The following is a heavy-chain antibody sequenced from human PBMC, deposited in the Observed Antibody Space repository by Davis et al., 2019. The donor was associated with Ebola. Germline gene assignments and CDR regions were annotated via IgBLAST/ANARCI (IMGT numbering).Heavy chain of an antibody. Sequence: ASVKVSCKASGYTFTDYYMNWLRQAPGQGLEWMGIIAPSGDFTRFAPKFQGRITLTTDTSTNTVYMELTSLKSEDTAVYYCARALDRLLDFDYWGQGTLVTVSS. CDR1: GYTFTDYY. D-gene: IGHD3-3*01. CDR2: IAPSGDFT. V-gene: IGHV1-46*01. J-gene: IGHJ4*02. CDR3: ARALDRLLDFDY.